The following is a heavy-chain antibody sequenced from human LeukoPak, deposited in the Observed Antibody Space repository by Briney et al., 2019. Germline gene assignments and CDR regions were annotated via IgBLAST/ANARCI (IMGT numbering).Heavy chain of an antibody. Sequence: GGSLRLSCEASGFSFDDYAMHWVRHAPGKGLEWVAGISRNSYNIAYGDSVKGRFTISRDNAKKSLSLQMNSLGTEDTAFYYCAKSRDDGTGYYYDYWGQGVLVTVAS. J-gene: IGHJ4*02. CDR1: GFSFDDYA. V-gene: IGHV3-9*01. D-gene: IGHD3-9*01. CDR2: ISRNSYNI. CDR3: AKSRDDGTGYYYDY.